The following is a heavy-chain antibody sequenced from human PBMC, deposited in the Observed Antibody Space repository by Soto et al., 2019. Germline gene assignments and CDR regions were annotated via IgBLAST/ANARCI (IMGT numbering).Heavy chain of an antibody. V-gene: IGHV5-51*01. J-gene: IGHJ4*02. Sequence: GESLKISCKGSGYSFTSYWIGWVRQMPGKGLEWMGIIYPGDSDTRYSPSFQGQVTISADKSISTAYLQWSSLKASDTAMYYCARLVIYYYGSGSYFGYWGQGTLVTVSS. D-gene: IGHD3-10*01. CDR3: ARLVIYYYGSGSYFGY. CDR1: GYSFTSYW. CDR2: IYPGDSDT.